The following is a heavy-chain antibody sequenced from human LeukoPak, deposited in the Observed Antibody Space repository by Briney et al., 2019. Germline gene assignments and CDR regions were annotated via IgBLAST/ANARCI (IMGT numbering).Heavy chain of an antibody. CDR1: GGSISSGGYS. CDR2: IYHSGST. D-gene: IGHD3-10*01. V-gene: IGHV4-30-2*01. CDR3: ARGLRITMVRGVKNWFDP. Sequence: PSQTLSLTCAVSGGSISSGGYSWSWIRQPPGKGLEWIGYIYHSGSTYYNPSLKSRVTISVDRSKNQFSLKLSSVTAADTAVYYCARGLRITMVRGVKNWFDPRGQGTLVTVSS. J-gene: IGHJ5*02.